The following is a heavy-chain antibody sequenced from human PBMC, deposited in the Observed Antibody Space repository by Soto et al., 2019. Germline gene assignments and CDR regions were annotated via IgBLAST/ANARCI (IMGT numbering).Heavy chain of an antibody. Sequence: SQTKRHTCTVAGGKSVSFYGSCIRQTPGKGLEWIGYIYYSGSTNYNPSLKSRVTISVDTSKNQFSLKLSSVTAADTAVYYCARQDLAAAGTFDYWGQGTLVTVSS. J-gene: IGHJ4*02. V-gene: IGHV4-59*08. D-gene: IGHD6-13*01. CDR3: ARQDLAAAGTFDY. CDR2: IYYSGST. CDR1: GGKSVSFY.